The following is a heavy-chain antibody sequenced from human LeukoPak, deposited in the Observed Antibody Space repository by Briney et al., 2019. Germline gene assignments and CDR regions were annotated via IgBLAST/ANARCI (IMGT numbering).Heavy chain of an antibody. V-gene: IGHV4-38-2*02. CDR1: GYSIVSVYY. D-gene: IGHD3-10*01. CDR3: ARDMVRERSFDY. J-gene: IGHJ4*02. CDR2: IYHMGST. Sequence: PSETRSLTCTVAGYSIVSVYYGGGIRQPPGKGGGGIGIIYHMGSTYYNPSLKSRATISVDTPKNQFSLKLSSVTAAETAVYYCARDMVRERSFDYWGQGTLVPVSS.